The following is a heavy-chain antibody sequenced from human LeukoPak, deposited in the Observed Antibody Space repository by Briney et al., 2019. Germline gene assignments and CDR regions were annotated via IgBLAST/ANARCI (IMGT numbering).Heavy chain of an antibody. CDR2: IKRDGSEK. Sequence: PGGSLRLSCAASGFTFSSYWMSWVRQAPGKGLEWVANIKRDGSEKYYVDSVKGRFTISRDNAKNSLYLQMNSLRAEDTAVYYCARGPFGLDCSSTSCQYYFDYWGQGTLVTVSS. J-gene: IGHJ4*02. V-gene: IGHV3-7*01. CDR3: ARGPFGLDCSSTSCQYYFDY. CDR1: GFTFSSYW. D-gene: IGHD2-2*01.